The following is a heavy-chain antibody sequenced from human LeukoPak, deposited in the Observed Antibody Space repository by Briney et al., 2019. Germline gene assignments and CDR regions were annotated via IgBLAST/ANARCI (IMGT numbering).Heavy chain of an antibody. CDR1: GGSISSGSYY. V-gene: IGHV4-61*02. D-gene: IGHD2-2*01. Sequence: SQTLSLTCTVSGGSISSGSYYWSWIRQPAGKGLEWIGRISTSGTTNYNPSLKSRVTISVDTSKNQVSLKLTSVTAAVTAVYYCARDRCSSTCCYANWFDPWGQGTLVTVSS. CDR3: ARDRCSSTCCYANWFDP. J-gene: IGHJ5*02. CDR2: ISTSGTT.